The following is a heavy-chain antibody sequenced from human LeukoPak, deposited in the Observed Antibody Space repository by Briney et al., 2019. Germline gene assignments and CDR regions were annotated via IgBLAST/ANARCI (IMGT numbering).Heavy chain of an antibody. Sequence: GGSLRLSCAASGFTFSSYSMNWVRQAPGKGLEWVSSISSSSSYIYYADSVKGRFTISRDNAMNSLYLQMNSLRAEDTAVYYCARDREAGSTGFDPWGQGTLVTVSS. V-gene: IGHV3-21*01. CDR3: ARDREAGSTGFDP. CDR2: ISSSSSYI. J-gene: IGHJ5*02. D-gene: IGHD1-1*01. CDR1: GFTFSSYS.